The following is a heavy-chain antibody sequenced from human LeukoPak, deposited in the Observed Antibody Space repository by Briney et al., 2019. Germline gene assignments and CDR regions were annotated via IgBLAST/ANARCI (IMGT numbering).Heavy chain of an antibody. J-gene: IGHJ5*02. CDR1: GFTFDDYT. V-gene: IGHV3-9*03. CDR2: ISWNSGTI. CDR3: AKGNSGSYSQDWFDP. Sequence: PGGSLRLSCEGSGFTFDDYTMHWVRQAPGKGLEWVSGISWNSGTIGYADSVKGRFTISRDNAKNSLFLQMNSLRPEDMAFYYCAKGNSGSYSQDWFDPWGQGTLVTVSS. D-gene: IGHD1-26*01.